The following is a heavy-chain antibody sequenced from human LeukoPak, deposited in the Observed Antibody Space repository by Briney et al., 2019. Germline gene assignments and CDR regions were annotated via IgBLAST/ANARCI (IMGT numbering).Heavy chain of an antibody. CDR2: IYPGDSDT. CDR3: ARGGGDIVVVPAAPDAFDI. CDR1: GYSFTSYW. V-gene: IGHV5-51*01. J-gene: IGHJ3*02. D-gene: IGHD2-2*01. Sequence: GESLKISCKGSGYSFTSYWIGWVRQMPGKGLEWMGIIYPGDSDTRYSPSFQGQVTISADKSISTAYLQWSSLKASDTAMYYCARGGGDIVVVPAAPDAFDIWGQRTMVTVSS.